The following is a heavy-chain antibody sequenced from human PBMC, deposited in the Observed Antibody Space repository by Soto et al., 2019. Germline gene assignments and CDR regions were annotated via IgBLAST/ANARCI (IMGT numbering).Heavy chain of an antibody. J-gene: IGHJ6*02. CDR3: ARDKDRLQLGGNYCYILDV. D-gene: IGHD1-1*01. CDR2: IMPVFPTP. V-gene: IGHV1-69*12. Sequence: QVQLVQSGAEVKKPGSSVKVSCKASGGTFSTSAISWVRQAPGQGLEWVGGIMPVFPTPDYAQNFQGRVTMNADESPITAYLELTSLRADDTAVYCCARDKDRLQLGGNYCYILDVWGQGTAITVSS. CDR1: GGTFSTSA.